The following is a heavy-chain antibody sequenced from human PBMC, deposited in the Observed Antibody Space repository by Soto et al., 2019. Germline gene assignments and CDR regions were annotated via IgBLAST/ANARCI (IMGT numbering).Heavy chain of an antibody. V-gene: IGHV4-4*07. CDR3: ARDVSFRVPAAILGYYYYGMDV. CDR1: GGSISSYY. CDR2: IYTSGST. D-gene: IGHD2-2*02. J-gene: IGHJ6*02. Sequence: SETLSLTCTVSGGSISSYYWSWIRQPAGKGLEWIGRIYTSGSTNYNPSLKSRVTMSVDTSKNQFSLKLSSVTAADTAVYYCARDVSFRVPAAILGYYYYGMDVWGQGTTVTVYS.